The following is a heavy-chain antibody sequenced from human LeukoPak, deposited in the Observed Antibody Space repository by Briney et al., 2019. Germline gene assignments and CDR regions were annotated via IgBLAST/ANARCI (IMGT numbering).Heavy chain of an antibody. D-gene: IGHD6-13*01. Sequence: SETLSLTCTVSGGSISSYYWSWIRRPAGKGLEWVGRIYTSGSTNYNPSLKSRVTMSVDTSKNQFSLKLSSVTAADTAVYYCASAIAAAGAPLDYWGQGTLVTVPS. V-gene: IGHV4-4*07. J-gene: IGHJ4*02. CDR3: ASAIAAAGAPLDY. CDR2: IYTSGST. CDR1: GGSISSYY.